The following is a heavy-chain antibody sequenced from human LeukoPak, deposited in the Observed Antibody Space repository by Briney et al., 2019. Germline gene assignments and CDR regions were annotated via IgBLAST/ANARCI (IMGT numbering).Heavy chain of an antibody. D-gene: IGHD3-22*01. CDR2: IWYDGSNK. CDR3: ARGPYDYDSSGYFQH. Sequence: PGRSLRLSCAASGFTFSSYGMHWVRQAPGKGLEWVAVIWYDGSNKYYADSVKGRFTISRDNSKNTLYLQMNSLRAEDTAVYYCARGPYDYDSSGYFQHWGQGTPVTVSS. V-gene: IGHV3-33*01. J-gene: IGHJ1*01. CDR1: GFTFSSYG.